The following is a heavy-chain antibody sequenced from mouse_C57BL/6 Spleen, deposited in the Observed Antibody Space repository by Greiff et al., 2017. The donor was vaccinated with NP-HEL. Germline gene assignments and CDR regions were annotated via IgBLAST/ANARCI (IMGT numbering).Heavy chain of an antibody. CDR1: GYTFTSYW. CDR2: IDPSDSET. Sequence: QVQLQQPGAELVRPGSSVKLSCKASGYTFTSYWMHWVKQRPIQGLEWIGNIDPSDSETHYNQKFKDKATLTGDKSSSPAYMQLSSLTSEDSAVYYCARRGRRDYAMDYWGQGTSVTVSS. J-gene: IGHJ4*01. CDR3: ARRGRRDYAMDY. V-gene: IGHV1-52*01.